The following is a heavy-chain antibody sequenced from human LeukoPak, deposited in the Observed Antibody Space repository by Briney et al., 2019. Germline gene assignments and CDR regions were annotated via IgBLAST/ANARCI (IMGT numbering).Heavy chain of an antibody. D-gene: IGHD2-2*02. V-gene: IGHV3-30*18. CDR3: AKITDRVVVVPVAIGN. Sequence: GGSLRLSCVASGFTFSSYGMHWVRQAPGKGLEWVAVISHDGIRQDYADSVKGRFTISRDNSNNTLHLQMNSLRAEDTAVYYCAKITDRVVVVPVAIGNWGQGTLDTVSS. CDR1: GFTFSSYG. J-gene: IGHJ4*02. CDR2: ISHDGIRQ.